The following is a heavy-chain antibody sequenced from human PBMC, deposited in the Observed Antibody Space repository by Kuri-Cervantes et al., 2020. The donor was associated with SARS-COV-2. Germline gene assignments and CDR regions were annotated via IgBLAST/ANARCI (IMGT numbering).Heavy chain of an antibody. CDR2: ISAYNGNT. V-gene: IGHV1-18*01. Sequence: ASVKVSCKASGGTFSSYAIIWVRQAPGQGLEWMGWISAYNGNTNYAQKLQGRVTMTTDTSTSTAYMELRSLRFDDTAVYYCARAPIKDIVLMVYKPENYYYYGMDVWGQGTTVTVSS. D-gene: IGHD2-8*01. CDR3: ARAPIKDIVLMVYKPENYYYYGMDV. CDR1: GGTFSSYA. J-gene: IGHJ6*02.